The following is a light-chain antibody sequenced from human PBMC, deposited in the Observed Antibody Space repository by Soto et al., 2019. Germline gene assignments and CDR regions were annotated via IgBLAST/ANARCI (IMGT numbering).Light chain of an antibody. CDR3: GTWDSSLSGGV. V-gene: IGLV1-51*01. Sequence: QSVLTQPPSVSAAPGQKVIISCSGSSSNIGNNYVSWFQQLPGTAPKLLIYDNNKRPSGIPDRFSGSKSGTSATLGITGLQTGDEADYYCGTWDSSLSGGVFGGGTKLTVL. CDR2: DNN. CDR1: SSNIGNNY. J-gene: IGLJ2*01.